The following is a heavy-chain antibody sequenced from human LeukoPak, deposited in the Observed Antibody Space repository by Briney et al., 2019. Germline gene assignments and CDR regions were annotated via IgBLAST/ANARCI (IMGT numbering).Heavy chain of an antibody. J-gene: IGHJ4*02. CDR1: GGSLSSGGYY. CDR2: IYYSGST. D-gene: IGHD3-22*01. CDR3: AMIVVTKKGGGY. V-gene: IGHV4-30-4*08. Sequence: PSETLSLTCTVSGGSLSSGGYYWRWIRQPPGTGLEWLGYIYYSGSTYYNPSLKSRVTISVDTSKNQFSLKLSSGTAADTAVYYCAMIVVTKKGGGYWGQGTLVTVSS.